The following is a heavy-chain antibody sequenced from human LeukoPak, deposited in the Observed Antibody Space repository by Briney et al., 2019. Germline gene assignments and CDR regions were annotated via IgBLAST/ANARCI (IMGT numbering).Heavy chain of an antibody. Sequence: SETLSLTCTVSSGSIGNSNNYCWAWIRQPPGKGLEWIGSINYSGNTWYNWSLKSRVTISIDTSKNQFSLKLSSVTAADTAAYYCARHDGPGTVDPWGQGPLVTVSS. V-gene: IGHV4-39*01. CDR1: SGSIGNSNNYC. J-gene: IGHJ5*02. D-gene: IGHD6-13*01. CDR2: INYSGNT. CDR3: ARHDGPGTVDP.